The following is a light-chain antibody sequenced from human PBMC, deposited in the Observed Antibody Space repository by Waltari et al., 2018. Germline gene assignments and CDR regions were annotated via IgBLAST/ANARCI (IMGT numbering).Light chain of an antibody. J-gene: IGKJ1*01. Sequence: DIQMTQSPSSLSASVGDRVTITCWASQSISHYLNWYQQKPQKAPKLLMFGASSLQSGVPSRFSGSGSGTDFTLTINNLQPEDFATYYCQQSYSSPWTFGQGTRVEIK. V-gene: IGKV1-39*01. CDR2: GAS. CDR1: QSISHY. CDR3: QQSYSSPWT.